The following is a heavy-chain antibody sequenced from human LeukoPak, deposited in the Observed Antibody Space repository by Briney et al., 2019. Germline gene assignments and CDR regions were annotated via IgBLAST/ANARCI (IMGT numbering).Heavy chain of an antibody. CDR3: AKGHLAVAS. D-gene: IGHD6-19*01. CDR1: GFTFKSYA. J-gene: IGHJ5*02. Sequence: GGSLRLSCAASGFTFKSYAMSWVRQAPGKGLEWVSGISGSGDSTYYADSVKGRFTISRDNSQNTLYLQMNSLRAEDTALYYCAKGHLAVASWGQGSLVTVSS. CDR2: ISGSGDST. V-gene: IGHV3-23*01.